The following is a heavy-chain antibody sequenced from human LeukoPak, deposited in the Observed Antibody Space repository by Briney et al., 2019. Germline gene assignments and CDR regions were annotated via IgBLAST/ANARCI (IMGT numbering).Heavy chain of an antibody. CDR1: GGSISSSSYY. J-gene: IGHJ6*03. CDR3: ARVRSDSSGWSWGAIGVDYYYYYYMDV. CDR2: IYYSGST. Sequence: ETLSLTCTVSGGSISSSSYYWGWIRQPPGKGLEWIGSIYYSGSTYYNPSLKSRVTISVDTSKNQFSLKLSSVTAADTAVYYCARVRSDSSGWSWGAIGVDYYYYYYMDVWGKGTTVTVSS. V-gene: IGHV4-39*07. D-gene: IGHD6-19*01.